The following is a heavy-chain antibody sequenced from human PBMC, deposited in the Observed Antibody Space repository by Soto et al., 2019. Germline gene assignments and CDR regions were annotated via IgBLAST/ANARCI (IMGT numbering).Heavy chain of an antibody. CDR3: ARDWETTVTTQPDY. CDR1: GYTFTSYG. CDR2: ISAYNGNT. Sequence: QVQLVQSGAEVKKPGASVKVSCKASGYTFTSYGISWVRQAPGQGLEWMGWISAYNGNTNYAQKLQGRVTMTTDTPTTPAYMELTSLRSDDTAVYYCARDWETTVTTQPDYWGQGTLVTVSS. D-gene: IGHD4-17*01. V-gene: IGHV1-18*01. J-gene: IGHJ4*02.